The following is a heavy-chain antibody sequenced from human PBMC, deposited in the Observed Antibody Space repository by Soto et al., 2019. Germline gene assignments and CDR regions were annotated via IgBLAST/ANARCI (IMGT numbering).Heavy chain of an antibody. CDR2: INAGNGNT. CDR3: ARAVAVAADFDY. J-gene: IGHJ4*02. V-gene: IGHV1-3*05. D-gene: IGHD6-19*01. CDR1: GYTFSGYA. Sequence: QVQLVQSGAEEKKPGASVKVSCKASGYTFSGYAMHWVRQAPGQRLEWMGWINAGNGNTKYSQKFQGRVTITRGTSASTAYMELSSLRSEDTAVYYCARAVAVAADFDYWGQGTLVTVSS.